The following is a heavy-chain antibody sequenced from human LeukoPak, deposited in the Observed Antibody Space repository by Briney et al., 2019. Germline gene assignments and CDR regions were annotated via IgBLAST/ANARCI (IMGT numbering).Heavy chain of an antibody. CDR1: GGSISSYY. CDR3: ARGIGSYDFWSGSYMDV. J-gene: IGHJ6*03. Sequence: PSETLSLTCTVSGGSISSYYWSWIRQPPGKGLEWIGYIYYSGSTNYNPSLKSRVTISVDTSKNQFSLKLSSVTAADTAVYYCARGIGSYDFWSGSYMDVWGKGTTVTVSS. CDR2: IYYSGST. D-gene: IGHD3-3*01. V-gene: IGHV4-59*01.